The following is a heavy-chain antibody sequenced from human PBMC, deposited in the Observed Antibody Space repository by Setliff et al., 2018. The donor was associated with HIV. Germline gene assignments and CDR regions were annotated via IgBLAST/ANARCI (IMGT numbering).Heavy chain of an antibody. J-gene: IGHJ6*03. CDR2: IHYSGSI. V-gene: IGHV4-31*02. CDR3: ARGRSRWTYYNYYYMDV. CDR1: GGSISSGVYY. Sequence: TLSLTCTVSGGSISSGVYYWSWIRHHPGKGLEWIGYIHYSGSIYYNPSLKGRVTISVDTSKNQFSLKLSSVTAADTAVYYCARGRSRWTYYNYYYMDVWGKGTTVTVSS. D-gene: IGHD6-13*01.